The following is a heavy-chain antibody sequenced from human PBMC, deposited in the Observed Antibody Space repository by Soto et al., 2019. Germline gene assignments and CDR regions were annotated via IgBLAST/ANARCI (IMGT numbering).Heavy chain of an antibody. CDR2: INPNSGGT. V-gene: IGHV1-2*04. CDR3: ARALPESSVLLWFGEDYYYYGMDV. D-gene: IGHD3-10*01. Sequence: GASVKVSCKASGYTFTGYYMHWVRQAPGQGLEWMGWINPNSGGTNYAQKFQGWVTMTRDTSISTAYMELSRLRSDDTAVYYCARALPESSVLLWFGEDYYYYGMDVWGQGTTVTVSS. J-gene: IGHJ6*02. CDR1: GYTFTGYY.